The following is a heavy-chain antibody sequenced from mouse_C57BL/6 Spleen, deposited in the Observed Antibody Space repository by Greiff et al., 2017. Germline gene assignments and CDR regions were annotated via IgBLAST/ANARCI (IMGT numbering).Heavy chain of an antibody. CDR1: GYSITSGYY. CDR2: ISYDGSN. Sequence: EVQLQESGPGLVKPSQSLSLTCSVTGYSITSGYYWNWIRQFPGNKLEWMGYISYDGSNNYNPSLKNRISITRDPSKNQFFLKLNSVTTEDTATYYCARDKDHAMDYWGQGTSVTVSS. J-gene: IGHJ4*01. V-gene: IGHV3-6*01. CDR3: ARDKDHAMDY.